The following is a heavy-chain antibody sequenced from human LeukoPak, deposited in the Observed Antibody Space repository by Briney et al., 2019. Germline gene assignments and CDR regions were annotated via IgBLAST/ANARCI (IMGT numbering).Heavy chain of an antibody. CDR2: ISGSGGST. J-gene: IGHJ4*02. CDR3: AKEKQWPDSKFDY. CDR1: GFTFSSYA. D-gene: IGHD6-19*01. Sequence: GGSLRLSCAASGFTFSSYAMSWVRQAPGKGLEGVSAISGSGGSTYYADSVKGGFTTSRENYKNRLYMQMNSLRAEDTAVYYCAKEKQWPDSKFDYWGQGTLVAVSS. V-gene: IGHV3-23*01.